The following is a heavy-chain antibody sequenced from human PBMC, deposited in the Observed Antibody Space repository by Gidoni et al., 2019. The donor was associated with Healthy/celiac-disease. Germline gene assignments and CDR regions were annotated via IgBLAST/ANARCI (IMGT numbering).Heavy chain of an antibody. V-gene: IGHV3-23*01. CDR2: ISGSGGIT. CDR1: GFIFSSYA. J-gene: IGHJ4*02. Sequence: EVQRLESGGGLVPPGGSLSLSRAASGFIFSSYARSWVRQDPGKGLEWVSAISGSGGITYYADSVKCRCTISRDNSKNTLYLQMNSLRAEDTAVYYSAKEGVDCSGGSCYSIDYWGQGTLVTVSS. CDR3: AKEGVDCSGGSCYSIDY. D-gene: IGHD2-15*01.